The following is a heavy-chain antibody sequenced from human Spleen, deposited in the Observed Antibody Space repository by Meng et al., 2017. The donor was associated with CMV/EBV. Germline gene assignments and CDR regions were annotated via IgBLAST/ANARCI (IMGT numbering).Heavy chain of an antibody. CDR3: ARDGADGLDV. D-gene: IGHD3-16*01. J-gene: IGHJ6*02. CDR1: GFTFSVYY. Sequence: GGSLRLSCAASGFTFSVYYMSWIRRPPGKGLEWVSYISTGATKIYYTDSVKGRFTISRDDSKSSLYLQMDRLRAEDTAVYYCARDGADGLDVWGQGTTVTVSS. CDR2: ISTGATKI. V-gene: IGHV3-11*01.